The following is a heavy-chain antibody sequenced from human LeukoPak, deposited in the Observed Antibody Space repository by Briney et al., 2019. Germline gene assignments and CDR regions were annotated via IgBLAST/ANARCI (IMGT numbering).Heavy chain of an antibody. CDR1: GYTFTSYG. J-gene: IGHJ6*02. Sequence: ASVKVSCKASGYTFTSYGISWVRQAPGQGLEWMGWISAYNGNTNYAQKLQGRVAMTTDTSTSTAYMELRSLRSDDTAVYYCARERDYYGSWSYELVYYYYGMDVWGQGTTVTVSS. V-gene: IGHV1-18*01. D-gene: IGHD3-10*01. CDR2: ISAYNGNT. CDR3: ARERDYYGSWSYELVYYYYGMDV.